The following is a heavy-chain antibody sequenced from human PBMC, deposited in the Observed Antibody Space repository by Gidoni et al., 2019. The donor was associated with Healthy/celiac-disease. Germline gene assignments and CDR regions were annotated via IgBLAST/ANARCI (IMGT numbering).Heavy chain of an antibody. CDR2: IFSNDEK. D-gene: IGHD3-22*01. J-gene: IGHJ3*02. Sequence: QVTLKESGPVLVKPTETLTLTCTVSGFSLSNARMGVSWIRQPPGKALEWLAHIFSNDEKSYSTSLKSRLTISKDTSKSQVVLTMTNMDPVDTATYYCARLYYDSSGYYSGDAFDIWGQGTMVTVSS. V-gene: IGHV2-26*01. CDR3: ARLYYDSSGYYSGDAFDI. CDR1: GFSLSNARMG.